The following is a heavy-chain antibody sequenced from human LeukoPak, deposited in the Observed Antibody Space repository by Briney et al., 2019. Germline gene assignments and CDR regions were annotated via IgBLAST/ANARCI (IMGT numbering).Heavy chain of an antibody. D-gene: IGHD4-17*01. CDR3: ARDKGTTCIDN. V-gene: IGHV3-33*01. CDR2: IWSDGSNK. Sequence: GGSLRLSCAASGITFSTSGMHWVRQAPGKGLEWVAFIWSDGSNKYHADSVKGRFTISRDNSKDTLYLQMNSLGAEDTAVYYCARDKGTTCIDNWGQGALVTVSS. J-gene: IGHJ4*02. CDR1: GITFSTSG.